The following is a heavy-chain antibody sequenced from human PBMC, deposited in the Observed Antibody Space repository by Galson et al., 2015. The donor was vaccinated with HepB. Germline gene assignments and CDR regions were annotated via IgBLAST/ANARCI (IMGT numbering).Heavy chain of an antibody. Sequence: SVKVSCKASGYTFTSYAMHWLRQAPGQRLEWMGWINTGNGNTKYSQKFQGRVTITRDTSASTAYMELSSLRSEDTAVCYCARDVRLLWFGESYYFAYWGQGTLVTVSS. CDR3: ARDVRLLWFGESYYFAY. CDR2: INTGNGNT. D-gene: IGHD3-10*01. CDR1: GYTFTSYA. V-gene: IGHV1-3*04. J-gene: IGHJ4*02.